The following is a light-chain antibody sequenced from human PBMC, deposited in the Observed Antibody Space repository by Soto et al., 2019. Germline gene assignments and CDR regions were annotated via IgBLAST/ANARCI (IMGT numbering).Light chain of an antibody. CDR3: QSYDSSLSGLYV. CDR2: GNI. J-gene: IGLJ1*01. CDR1: SSNIGAGYD. V-gene: IGLV1-40*01. Sequence: QSVLTQPPSVSGAPGQRVTISCTGSSSNIGAGYDVHWYQQLPGTAPKLLIYGNINRPSGVPDRFSGSKSGTSASLAITGLQAEDEAAYSCQSYDSSLSGLYVFGTGTKLTVL.